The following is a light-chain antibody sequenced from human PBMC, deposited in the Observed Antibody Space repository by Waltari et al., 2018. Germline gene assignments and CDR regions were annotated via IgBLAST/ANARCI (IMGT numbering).Light chain of an antibody. V-gene: IGKV3-15*01. CDR3: QQYNNWPPGT. Sequence: TVVTQSPATLSMSPGERATLPCRTSQVIGRSLAWYQQRPGQAPRLLIYRASTRATGIPDRFSGSGSETEFTLTISSLQSEDIAVYYCQQYNNWPPGTFGQGTKVEI. CDR1: QVIGRS. CDR2: RAS. J-gene: IGKJ1*01.